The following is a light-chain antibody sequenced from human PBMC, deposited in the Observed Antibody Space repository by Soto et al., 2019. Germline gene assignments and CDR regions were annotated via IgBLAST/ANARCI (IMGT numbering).Light chain of an antibody. CDR1: SSDVGGYNY. CDR3: ISYNDRQSYL. Sequence: QSALTQPASVSGSPGQSITISCTGTSSDVGGYNYVSWHQLHPGKAPKLMIYAVSDRPPGVSDRFSGSKSGITASLTISGLQNEEEADYYCISYNDRQSYLFGTGTKVTV. J-gene: IGLJ1*01. CDR2: AVS. V-gene: IGLV2-14*01.